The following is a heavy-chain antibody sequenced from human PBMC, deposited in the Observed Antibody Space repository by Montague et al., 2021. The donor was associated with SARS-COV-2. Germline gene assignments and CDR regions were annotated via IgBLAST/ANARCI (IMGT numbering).Heavy chain of an antibody. D-gene: IGHD6-13*01. CDR1: GDSISYFY. J-gene: IGHJ4*02. CDR2: VSASGST. V-gene: IGHV4-4*07. Sequence: SETLSLTCTVSGDSISYFYWSWIRQPAGKGLEWIGRVSASGSTNXXPSLNSRVTMSVDTSKKQFSLRLSPVTAADTAVYYRARDVVAAPGTFDYWGQGTLVTVSS. CDR3: ARDVVAAPGTFDY.